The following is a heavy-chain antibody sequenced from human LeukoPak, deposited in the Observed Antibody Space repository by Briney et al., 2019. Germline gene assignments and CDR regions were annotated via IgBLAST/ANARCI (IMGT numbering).Heavy chain of an antibody. Sequence: SVKVSCKASGGTFNSYAISWVRQAPGQGLEWMGGIIPIFGTANYAQKFQGRVTITADESTSTAYMELSSLRSEDTAVYYCASSECGGDCYYYYYYGMDVWGQGTTVTVSS. D-gene: IGHD2-21*02. J-gene: IGHJ6*02. CDR1: GGTFNSYA. CDR3: ASSECGGDCYYYYYYGMDV. V-gene: IGHV1-69*13. CDR2: IIPIFGTA.